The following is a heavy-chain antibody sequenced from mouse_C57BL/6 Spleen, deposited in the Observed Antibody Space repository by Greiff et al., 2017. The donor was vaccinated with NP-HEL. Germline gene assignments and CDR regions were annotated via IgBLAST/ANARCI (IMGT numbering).Heavy chain of an antibody. CDR1: GYSFTGYY. Sequence: EVQLQQSGPELVKPGASVKISCKASGYSFTGYYMNWVKQSPEKSLEWIGEINPSTGGTTYNQKFKAKATLTVDKSSSTAYMQLKSLTSEDSAVYYGARGGYYDYDGFFDYWGQGTTLTVSS. CDR2: INPSTGGT. CDR3: ARGGYYDYDGFFDY. V-gene: IGHV1-42*01. D-gene: IGHD2-4*01. J-gene: IGHJ2*01.